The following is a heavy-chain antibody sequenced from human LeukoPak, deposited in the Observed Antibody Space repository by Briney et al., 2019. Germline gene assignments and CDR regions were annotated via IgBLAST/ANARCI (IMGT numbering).Heavy chain of an antibody. J-gene: IGHJ4*02. V-gene: IGHV3-23*01. D-gene: IGHD6-6*01. Sequence: GGSLRLSCAVSGITLSNYGMSWVRQAPGKGMEWVSAISGSGGSTYYTDSVKGRFTISRDNSKKTLYLQMNSLRAEDTAVYYCAKGSEYSSSSGASFDHWGQGTLVTVSS. CDR3: AKGSEYSSSSGASFDH. CDR1: GITLSNYG. CDR2: ISGSGGST.